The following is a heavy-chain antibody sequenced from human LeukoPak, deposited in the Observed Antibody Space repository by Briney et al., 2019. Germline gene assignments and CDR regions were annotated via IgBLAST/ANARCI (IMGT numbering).Heavy chain of an antibody. V-gene: IGHV1-2*02. CDR1: GYSFTGYF. D-gene: IGHD5-12*01. CDR3: AVDMVANFDFDY. J-gene: IGHJ4*02. Sequence: ASVKVSCKASGYSFTGYFVHRVRQAPGHGLEWMGWINPKSGDTNYAQKFQGRVTMTRDTSVSTAYMELSNLRSDDTAVYYCAVDMVANFDFDYWGQGTLVTVSS. CDR2: INPKSGDT.